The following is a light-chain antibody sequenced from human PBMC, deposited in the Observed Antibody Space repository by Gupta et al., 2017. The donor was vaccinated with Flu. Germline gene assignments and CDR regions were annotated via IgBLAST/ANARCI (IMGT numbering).Light chain of an antibody. CDR3: LLYPSPAHPTGV. CDR2: NTS. V-gene: IGLV7-43*01. J-gene: IGLJ3*02. Sequence: QTVVTQEPSLTVSPGGTVTLTCASSTGAVTSLYYSNWFQQKPGQAPRGLIYNTSKKHSWTPARFSGSLLGGKAALTLSGVQPEDEAEYYCLLYPSPAHPTGVFGGGTKLTVL. CDR1: TGAVTSLYY.